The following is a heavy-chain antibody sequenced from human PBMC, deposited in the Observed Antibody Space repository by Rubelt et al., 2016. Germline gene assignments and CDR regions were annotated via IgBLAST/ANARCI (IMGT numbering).Heavy chain of an antibody. CDR1: GGSISSSSYY. CDR2: IYYRGSP. D-gene: IGHD1-1*01. CDR3: ARTDWKGLNYHYGMDV. V-gene: IGHV4-61*05. Sequence: QLQLQESGPGLVKPSETLSLTCTVSGGSISSSSYYWGWIRQPPGKGLEWIGYIYYRGSPNYNPSLEGGVTFSVDTAKNQVCRKVSSVTAAGTAVYYCARTDWKGLNYHYGMDVWGQGTTVTVSS. J-gene: IGHJ6*02.